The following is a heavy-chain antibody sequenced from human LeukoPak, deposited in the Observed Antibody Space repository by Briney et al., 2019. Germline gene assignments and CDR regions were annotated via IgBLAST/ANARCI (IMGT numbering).Heavy chain of an antibody. CDR3: ARLALLWFGESKGYMDV. CDR2: IYHSGST. V-gene: IGHV4-38-2*02. J-gene: IGHJ6*03. Sequence: SETLSLTCTVSGYSISSGYYWGWIRQPPGKGLEWIGSIYHSGSTYYNPSLKSRVTISVDTSKNQFSLKLSSVTAADTAVYYCARLALLWFGESKGYMDVWGKGTTVTISS. CDR1: GYSISSGYY. D-gene: IGHD3-10*01.